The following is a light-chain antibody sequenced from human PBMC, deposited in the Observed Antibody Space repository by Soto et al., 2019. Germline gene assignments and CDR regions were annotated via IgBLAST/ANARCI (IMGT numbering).Light chain of an antibody. Sequence: QPVLTQPRSVSGSPGQSVSISCTGTSSDVGRYSYVSWYQQHPGKAPKLMIYDVSERPSGVPDRFSGSKSGNTASLTISGLQAEDEADYYCCSYAGTYPGVLGTGTKVTVL. CDR3: CSYAGTYPGV. V-gene: IGLV2-11*01. CDR2: DVS. CDR1: SSDVGRYSY. J-gene: IGLJ1*01.